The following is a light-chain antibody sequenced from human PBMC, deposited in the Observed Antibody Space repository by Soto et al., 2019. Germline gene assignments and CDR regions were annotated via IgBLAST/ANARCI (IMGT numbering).Light chain of an antibody. CDR2: EGS. V-gene: IGLV2-23*01. J-gene: IGLJ1*01. Sequence: QPVLTQPASVSGSPGQSITISCTGTSSDVGRYNLVSWYQQHPGRAPKLMIYEGSKRPSGVSNRFSGSKSGNTASLTISGLQAEDEADYYCCSYAGSSTYVFGTGTKVTVL. CDR1: SSDVGRYNL. CDR3: CSYAGSSTYV.